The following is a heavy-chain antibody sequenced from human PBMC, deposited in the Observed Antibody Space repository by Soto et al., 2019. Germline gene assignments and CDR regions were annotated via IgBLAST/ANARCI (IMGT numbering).Heavy chain of an antibody. Sequence: SETLSLTCTVSNGSLSSNYWSWIRQSPGKGLEWIGNIYYSGSTNYNPSLKSRVTMSVDTSKNQFTLKLSSVTAADTGVYFCARYFMVPVEFFDYWGQGTPVTVSS. V-gene: IGHV4-59*01. J-gene: IGHJ4*02. CDR2: IYYSGST. CDR3: ARYFMVPVEFFDY. D-gene: IGHD3-10*01. CDR1: NGSLSSNY.